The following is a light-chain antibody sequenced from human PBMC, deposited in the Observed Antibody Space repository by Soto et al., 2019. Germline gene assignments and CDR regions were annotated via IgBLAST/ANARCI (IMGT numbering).Light chain of an antibody. Sequence: ETVLTQSPGTLSLSPGERAALSCRASQSLGSDYLAWYQQKPGQAPRLLIYAVSSRATDIPDRFSGSGSGADFTLTISRLEQEDFAMYYCQLYGTSRTFGQGTEV. V-gene: IGKV3-20*01. J-gene: IGKJ1*01. CDR3: QLYGTSRT. CDR1: QSLGSDY. CDR2: AVS.